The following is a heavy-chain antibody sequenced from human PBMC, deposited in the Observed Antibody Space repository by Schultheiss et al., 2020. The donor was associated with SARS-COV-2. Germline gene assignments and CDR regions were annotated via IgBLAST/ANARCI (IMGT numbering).Heavy chain of an antibody. CDR1: GFTFSSYD. V-gene: IGHV3-13*05. CDR2: IGTAGDP. CDR3: ARAQQQLLGKQWLTPYYYYGMDV. J-gene: IGHJ6*02. D-gene: IGHD6-13*01. Sequence: GESLKISCAASGFTFSSYDMHWVRQATGKGLEWVSAIGTAGDPYYPGSVKGRFTISRENAKNSLYLQMNSLRAGDTAVYYCARAQQQLLGKQWLTPYYYYGMDVWGQGTTVTVSS.